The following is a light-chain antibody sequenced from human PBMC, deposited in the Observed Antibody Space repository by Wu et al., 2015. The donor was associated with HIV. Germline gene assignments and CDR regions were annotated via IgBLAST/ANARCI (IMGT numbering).Light chain of an antibody. CDR1: RSVSGT. CDR2: DAS. CDR3: QQHYNWPLT. V-gene: IGKV3-11*02. J-gene: IGKJ5*01. Sequence: EIVLTQSPATLSFSPGETATLSCRASRSVSGTLAWFQQKPGQAPRLLIYDASNRATGIPDRFSGSGSVRDFTLTISSLEPEDFAVYYCQQHYNWPLTFGQGTRLEIK.